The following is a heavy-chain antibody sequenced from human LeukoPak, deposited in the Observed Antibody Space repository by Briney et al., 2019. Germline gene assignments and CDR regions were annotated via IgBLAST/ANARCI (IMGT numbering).Heavy chain of an antibody. J-gene: IGHJ4*02. V-gene: IGHV4-61*02. CDR3: ARVGAGGTDY. CDR2: IYTSGST. Sequence: KPSETLSLTCTVSGGSISSGSYYWSWIRQPAGKGLEWIGRIYTSGSTNYNPSLKSRVTISVDTSKNQFSLKLSSMTAADTAVYYCARVGAGGTDYWGQGTLVTVSS. CDR1: GGSISSGSYY. D-gene: IGHD1-26*01.